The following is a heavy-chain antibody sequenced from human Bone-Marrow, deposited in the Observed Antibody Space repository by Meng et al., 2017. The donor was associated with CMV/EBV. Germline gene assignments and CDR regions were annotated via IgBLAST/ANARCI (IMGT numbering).Heavy chain of an antibody. J-gene: IGHJ5*02. V-gene: IGHV4-59*01. D-gene: IGHD2-2*01. CDR3: ARVRCSSTSCGFDP. CDR1: GGSISSYY. Sequence: SETLSLTCTVSGGSISSYYWSWIRQPPGKGLEWIGHIYYSGSTNYNPSLKSRVTISVDTSKNQFSLKLSSVTAADTAVYYCARVRCSSTSCGFDPWGQGTLVTVSS. CDR2: IYYSGST.